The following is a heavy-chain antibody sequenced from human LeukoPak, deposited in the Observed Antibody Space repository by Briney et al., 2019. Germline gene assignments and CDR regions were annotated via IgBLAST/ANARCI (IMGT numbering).Heavy chain of an antibody. J-gene: IGHJ4*02. CDR2: MNPKSGDT. Sequence: ASVKVSCTASGYSFTNYDINWVRQATGQGLEWMGWMNPKSGDTGYSQKFQGRVFITRDTSINTAYMELSSLGSDDTAVYYCARKQLLGLDYWGQGTLVTVSS. V-gene: IGHV1-8*03. CDR3: ARKQLLGLDY. D-gene: IGHD2/OR15-2a*01. CDR1: GYSFTNYD.